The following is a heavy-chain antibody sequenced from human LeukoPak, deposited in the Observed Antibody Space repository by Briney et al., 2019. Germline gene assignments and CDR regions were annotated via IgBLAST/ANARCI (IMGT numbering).Heavy chain of an antibody. CDR1: GFTFSSYA. D-gene: IGHD3-10*01. CDR3: AKTDKGSGVRFDY. Sequence: QSGGSLRPSCAASGFTFSSYAMTWVRQAPGKGLEWVSAISGSGGSTYYADSVKGRFTISRDNSKNTLYLQMNSLRAEDTAVYYCAKTDKGSGVRFDYWGQGTLVTVSS. V-gene: IGHV3-23*01. CDR2: ISGSGGST. J-gene: IGHJ4*02.